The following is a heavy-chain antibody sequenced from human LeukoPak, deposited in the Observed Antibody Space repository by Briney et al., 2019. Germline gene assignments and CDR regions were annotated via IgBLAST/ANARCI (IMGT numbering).Heavy chain of an antibody. CDR1: GFTFSSYS. CDR3: ARLGESTTDFDY. V-gene: IGHV3-21*01. D-gene: IGHD1-14*01. J-gene: IGHJ4*02. CDR2: ISSITSSYI. Sequence: GXLRXSCAASGFTFSSYSMNWVRQAPGKGLEWVSSISSITSSYIHYADSVKGRFTISRDNVKNSLYLQMNSLRAEDTAVYYCARLGESTTDFDYWGQGTLVTVSS.